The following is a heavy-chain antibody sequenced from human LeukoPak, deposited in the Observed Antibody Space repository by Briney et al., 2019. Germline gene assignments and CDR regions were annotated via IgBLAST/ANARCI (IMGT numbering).Heavy chain of an antibody. CDR3: AREKHYDFWSGPEDY. CDR2: IYYSGST. J-gene: IGHJ4*02. Sequence: SETLSLTCTVSGGSISSYYWGWIRQPPGKGLEWIGSIYYSGSTYNNSSLKSRVTISVDTSKNQFSLKLSSVTAADTAVYYCAREKHYDFWSGPEDYWGQGTLVTVSS. V-gene: IGHV4-39*02. D-gene: IGHD3-3*01. CDR1: GGSISSYY.